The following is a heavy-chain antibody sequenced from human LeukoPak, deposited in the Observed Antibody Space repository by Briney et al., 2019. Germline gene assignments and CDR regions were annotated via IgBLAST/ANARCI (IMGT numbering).Heavy chain of an antibody. V-gene: IGHV3-64D*09. CDR1: GFTFSTYF. Sequence: PGGSLRLSCSASGFTFSTYFMHWVRQAPGKGLEYVSAISSNGGSTYYADSVKGRFTISRDNSENTLYLQMSSLRAEDTAVYHSVKDDSYYYDSSGYPHWGQGTLVTVSS. D-gene: IGHD3-22*01. CDR3: VKDDSYYYDSSGYPH. J-gene: IGHJ4*02. CDR2: ISSNGGST.